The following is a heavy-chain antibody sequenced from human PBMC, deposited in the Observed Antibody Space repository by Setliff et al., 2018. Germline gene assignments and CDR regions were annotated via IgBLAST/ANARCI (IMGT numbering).Heavy chain of an antibody. Sequence: LRLSCAASGFSISDHYMDWVRQAPGKGLEWVGHTKNKANAGYMEYAASVKDRFIISRDDSKNSLYLQMYSLKSDDTAVYYCVRAVVIRGSKPLDSWGQGTLVTVSS. J-gene: IGHJ4*02. D-gene: IGHD3-10*01. CDR1: GFSISDHY. CDR3: VRAVVIRGSKPLDS. CDR2: TKNKANAGYM. V-gene: IGHV3-72*01.